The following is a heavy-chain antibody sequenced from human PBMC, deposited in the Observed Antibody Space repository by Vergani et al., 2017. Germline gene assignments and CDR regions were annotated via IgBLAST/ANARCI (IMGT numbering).Heavy chain of an antibody. CDR2: ISSSSSTI. J-gene: IGHJ5*02. D-gene: IGHD3-3*01. CDR3: AREFWSGYYRNPNWFDP. V-gene: IGHV3-48*01. CDR1: GFTFSSYS. Sequence: EVQLLESGGGLVQPGGSLRLSCAASGFTFSSYSMNWVRQAPGKGLEWVSYISSSSSTIYYADSVKGRFTISRDNAKNSLYLQMNSLRAEDTAVYYCAREFWSGYYRNPNWFDPWGQGTLVTVSS.